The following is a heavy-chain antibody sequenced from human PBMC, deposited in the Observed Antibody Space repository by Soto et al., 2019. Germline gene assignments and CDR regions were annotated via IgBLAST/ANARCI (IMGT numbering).Heavy chain of an antibody. V-gene: IGHV1-58*02. D-gene: IGHD3-9*01. J-gene: IGHJ3*02. Sequence: SVKVSCKASGFTFTSSAMQWVRQARGQRLEWIGWIVVGSGNTNYAQKFQERVTITRDMSTSTAYMELSSLRSEDTAVYYCAADRNTYDTEAFDIWGQGTMVTVSS. CDR1: GFTFTSSA. CDR2: IVVGSGNT. CDR3: AADRNTYDTEAFDI.